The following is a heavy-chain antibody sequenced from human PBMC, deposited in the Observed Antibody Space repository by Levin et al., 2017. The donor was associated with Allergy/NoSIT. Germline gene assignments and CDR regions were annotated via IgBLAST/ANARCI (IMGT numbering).Heavy chain of an antibody. CDR1: GFTLSSHW. J-gene: IGHJ4*02. Sequence: GGSLRLSCAASGFTLSSHWMHWVRQAPGKGLVWVSRISGDGTRTSYADSVRGRFTISRDNAKNTLYLQINSLRVEDTAVYFCTRRTREVWFGDDDYFDHWGQGIRVSVSS. D-gene: IGHD3-10*01. V-gene: IGHV3-74*01. CDR2: ISGDGTRT. CDR3: TRRTREVWFGDDDYFDH.